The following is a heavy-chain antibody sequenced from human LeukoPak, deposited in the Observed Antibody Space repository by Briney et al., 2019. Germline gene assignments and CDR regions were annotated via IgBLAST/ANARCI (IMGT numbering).Heavy chain of an antibody. V-gene: IGHV4-34*01. D-gene: IGHD3-22*01. Sequence: SETLSLTCAVYGVSFSGYYWTWIRQTPEKGLEWIGEMNPSGSTNYNPSLKSRVTISVDTSKNQFSLELSSVTAADTAVYYCARGRQDVTMIVVVMTAVSYYLDVWGKGTTVTVS. CDR2: MNPSGST. CDR3: ARGRQDVTMIVVVMTAVSYYLDV. J-gene: IGHJ6*03. CDR1: GVSFSGYY.